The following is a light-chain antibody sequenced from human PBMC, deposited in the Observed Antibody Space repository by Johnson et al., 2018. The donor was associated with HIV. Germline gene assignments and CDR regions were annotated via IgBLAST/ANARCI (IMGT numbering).Light chain of an antibody. CDR1: VSNIESYF. CDR3: GTWDSSLTVYV. J-gene: IGLJ1*01. V-gene: IGLV1-51*02. CDR2: EDN. Sequence: QSILTQPPSVSAAPGQSVNISCSGNVSNIESYFVSWYQQLPGAAPTLLIYEDNKRPSGIPDRFSGSKSGATATLGITGLQTGAEADYYCGTWDSSLTVYVFGTGTKVTVL.